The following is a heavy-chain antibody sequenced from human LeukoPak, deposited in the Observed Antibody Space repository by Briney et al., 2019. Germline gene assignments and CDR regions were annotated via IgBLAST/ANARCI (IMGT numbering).Heavy chain of an antibody. J-gene: IGHJ4*02. CDR3: AKEQTSSGYFDY. V-gene: IGHV3-23*01. CDR2: ISGNGGRT. Sequence: GGSLRLSCAASGFTFNNYAMSWVRQAPGKGLEWVAAISGNGGRTYYRDSVKGRFTISRDNPKNTLHLLMNSLSAEDTALYYCAKEQTSSGYFDYWGQGTLVTVSS. D-gene: IGHD3-10*01. CDR1: GFTFNNYA.